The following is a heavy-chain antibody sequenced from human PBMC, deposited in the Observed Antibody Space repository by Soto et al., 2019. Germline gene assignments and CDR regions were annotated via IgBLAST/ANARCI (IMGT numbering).Heavy chain of an antibody. CDR2: ISSTSTYI. D-gene: IGHD4-17*01. Sequence: GGSLRLSCAASGFSFSDNSMKWVRQAPGKGLEWVSSISSTSTYIFYADSLKGRFTISRDNAKNSLYLQMNSLRAEDTATYYCAKDAVSGDGVWLAHDWGQGTVVTVSS. J-gene: IGHJ4*02. V-gene: IGHV3-21*04. CDR1: GFSFSDNS. CDR3: AKDAVSGDGVWLAHD.